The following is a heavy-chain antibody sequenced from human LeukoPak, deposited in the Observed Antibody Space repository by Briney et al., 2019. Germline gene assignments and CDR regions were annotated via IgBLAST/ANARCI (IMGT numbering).Heavy chain of an antibody. CDR1: GFTFSSYA. J-gene: IGHJ4*02. CDR3: ARDVRSYGSGWYQGFDY. Sequence: PGGSLRLSCAASGFTFSSYAMSWVRQAPGKGLEWVSGINWNGGSTGYADSVKGRFTISRDNAKNSLYLQMNSLRAEDTALYHCARDVRSYGSGWYQGFDYWGQGTLVTVSS. V-gene: IGHV3-20*01. D-gene: IGHD6-19*01. CDR2: INWNGGST.